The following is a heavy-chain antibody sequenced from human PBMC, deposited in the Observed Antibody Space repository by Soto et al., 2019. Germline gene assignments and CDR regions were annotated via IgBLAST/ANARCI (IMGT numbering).Heavy chain of an antibody. D-gene: IGHD3-16*01. CDR2: TYYRSKWYN. V-gene: IGHV6-1*01. J-gene: IGHJ6*03. CDR1: GDSVSSNSAA. CDR3: ARDPLGITTLVSPSGRYYYYYMDV. Sequence: SQTLSLTCAISGDSVSSNSAAWNWIRQSPSRGLEWLGRTYYRSKWYNDYAVSVKSRITINPDTSKNQFSLQLNSVTPEDTAVYYCARDPLGITTLVSPSGRYYYYYMDVWGKGTTVTVSS.